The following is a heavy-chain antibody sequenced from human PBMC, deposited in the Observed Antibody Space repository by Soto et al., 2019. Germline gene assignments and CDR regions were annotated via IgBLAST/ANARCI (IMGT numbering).Heavy chain of an antibody. CDR3: AKEHGGGTSMITSYFDY. CDR1: GGSISSGDYY. Sequence: SLTCTVSGGSISSGDYYWSWIRQPPGKGLEWIGYMYNTGSTVYNPSFKSRFTISVDTSKNQFSLKLNSVTAADTAVYYCAKEHGGGTSMITSYFDYWGRGTLVTVSS. D-gene: IGHD5-18*01. V-gene: IGHV4-61*08. J-gene: IGHJ4*02. CDR2: MYNTGST.